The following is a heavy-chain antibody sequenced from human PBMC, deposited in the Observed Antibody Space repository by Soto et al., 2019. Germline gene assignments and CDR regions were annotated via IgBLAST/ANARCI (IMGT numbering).Heavy chain of an antibody. Sequence: QVQLVQSGAEVKKPGASVKVSCKASGYTFTSYDINWVRQATGQVLEWMGWMNPNSGNTGYAQKFXGRVAMXXNTSISTAYIELSSLRSEDTAVYYCASSGSGWYLYWGQGTLVTVSS. CDR3: ASSGSGWYLY. CDR1: GYTFTSYD. CDR2: MNPNSGNT. D-gene: IGHD6-19*01. V-gene: IGHV1-8*01. J-gene: IGHJ4*02.